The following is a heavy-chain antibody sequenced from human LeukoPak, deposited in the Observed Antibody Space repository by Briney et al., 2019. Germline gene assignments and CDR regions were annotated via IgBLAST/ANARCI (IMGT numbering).Heavy chain of an antibody. V-gene: IGHV4-38-2*01. J-gene: IGHJ5*02. Sequence: SETLSLTCAVSGYSISSGYYWGWIRQPPGKGLEWIGSIYHSGSIYYNPSLKSRVTISVDTSKNQFSLKLSSVTAADTAVYYCARQTDYDFWSGSTLNWFDPWGQGTLVTVSS. CDR2: IYHSGSI. CDR3: ARQTDYDFWSGSTLNWFDP. D-gene: IGHD3-3*01. CDR1: GYSISSGYY.